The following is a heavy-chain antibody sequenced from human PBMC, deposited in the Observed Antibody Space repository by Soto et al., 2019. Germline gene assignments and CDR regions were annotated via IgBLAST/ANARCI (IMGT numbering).Heavy chain of an antibody. CDR2: IAAGSGYT. D-gene: IGHD2-8*01. Sequence: SVKVSCKASGFTFTSSAFQWVRQARGQRLEWIGWIAAGSGYTNYAQRFQDRVTLTRDMSTATTYMELSRLTSEDTAIYYCAADATAWQQMVPSDYWGQGTLVTVSS. CDR3: AADATAWQQMVPSDY. V-gene: IGHV1-58*01. CDR1: GFTFTSSA. J-gene: IGHJ4*02.